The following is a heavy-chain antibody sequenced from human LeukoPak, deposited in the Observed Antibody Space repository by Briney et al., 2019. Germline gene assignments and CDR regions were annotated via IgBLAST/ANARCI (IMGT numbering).Heavy chain of an antibody. V-gene: IGHV1-8*01. CDR3: ARGLTYCSSTSCYTSDY. J-gene: IGHJ4*02. CDR2: MNPKSGNT. CDR1: GYTFTSYE. Sequence: ASVKVSCMASGYTFTSYEINWVRRAPGQGLEWMGWMNPKSGNTGNAQNFQRRVTMTRNTPISTAYMELSRLRSEDTAVYYCARGLTYCSSTSCYTSDYWGQGTLVTVST. D-gene: IGHD2-2*02.